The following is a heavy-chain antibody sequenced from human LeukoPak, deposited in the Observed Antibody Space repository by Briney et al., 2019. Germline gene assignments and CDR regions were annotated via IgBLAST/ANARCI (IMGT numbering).Heavy chain of an antibody. CDR3: ARDHQGYCSGGSCTFFDY. Sequence: GGSLRLSCAASGFTFSRYSMNWVRQAPGKWLEWVSSISISSNYIYYADSVKGRFTISRHNAKNSLYLQINNLRAEDTAVYYCARDHQGYCSGGSCTFFDYGGQGTLVTVSS. J-gene: IGHJ4*02. V-gene: IGHV3-21*01. CDR2: ISISSNYI. D-gene: IGHD2-15*01. CDR1: GFTFSRYS.